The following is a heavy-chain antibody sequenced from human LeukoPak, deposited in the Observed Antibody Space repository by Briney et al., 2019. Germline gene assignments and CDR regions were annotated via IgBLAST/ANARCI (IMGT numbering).Heavy chain of an antibody. CDR1: GFTFKDSA. CDR2: ISGDDTST. J-gene: IGHJ1*01. D-gene: IGHD1-26*01. V-gene: IGHV3-43*02. Sequence: GGSLRLSCAASGFTFKDSAMHWVRQAPGKGLEWVSLISGDDTSTKYADSVKGRFTISRDNSKNSLYLQMNSLRTEDTAFYYCVKHTDAESYYRHFQGWGQGTLVTVSS. CDR3: VKHTDAESYYRHFQG.